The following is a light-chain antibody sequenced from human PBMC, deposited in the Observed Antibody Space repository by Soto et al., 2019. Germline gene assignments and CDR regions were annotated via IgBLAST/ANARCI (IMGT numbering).Light chain of an antibody. Sequence: QSVLTQPPSASGTPGQRVTISCSGSSSNIGRNTVNWYQQLPGTAPKLLIYSNNQRPSGVSDRFSGSRSGNTASLTISGLQTEDEADYYCCSYAGTSTFVFGIGTKLTVL. J-gene: IGLJ1*01. V-gene: IGLV1-44*01. CDR3: CSYAGTSTFV. CDR2: SNN. CDR1: SSNIGRNT.